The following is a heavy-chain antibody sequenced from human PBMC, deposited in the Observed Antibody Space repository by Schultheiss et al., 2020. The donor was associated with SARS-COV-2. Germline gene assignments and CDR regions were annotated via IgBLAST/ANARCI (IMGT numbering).Heavy chain of an antibody. V-gene: IGHV3-23*01. D-gene: IGHD6-13*01. J-gene: IGHJ4*02. CDR2: ISGSGGST. CDR1: GFTFSSYW. CDR3: AKVRLGAAAGFYFDY. Sequence: GGSLRLSCAASGFTFSSYWMSWVRQAPGKGLEWVSAISGSGGSTYYADSVKGRFTISRDNSKNTLYLQMNSLRAEDTAVYYCAKVRLGAAAGFYFDYWGQGTLVTVSS.